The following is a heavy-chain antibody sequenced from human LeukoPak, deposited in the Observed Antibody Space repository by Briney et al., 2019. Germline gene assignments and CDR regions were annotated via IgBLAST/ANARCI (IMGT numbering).Heavy chain of an antibody. J-gene: IGHJ4*02. Sequence: ASVKVSCKASGYTFTGYYMHWVRQAPGQGLEWMGWISAYNGNTNYAQKLQGRVTMTTDTSTSTAYMELRSLRSDDTAVYYCARCPPTVTENFDYWGQGTLVTVSP. V-gene: IGHV1-18*04. CDR2: ISAYNGNT. D-gene: IGHD4-17*01. CDR3: ARCPPTVTENFDY. CDR1: GYTFTGYY.